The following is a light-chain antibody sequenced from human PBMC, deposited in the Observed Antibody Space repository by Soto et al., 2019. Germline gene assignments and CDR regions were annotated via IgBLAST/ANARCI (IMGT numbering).Light chain of an antibody. CDR1: QSISSW. Sequence: DRVTITCRASQSISSWLAWYQQKPGKAPKLLIYKASSLETGVPSRFSGSGSGTEFTLTISSLQPDDFATYYCQQNNGYPLTFGGGTKVDI. CDR3: QQNNGYPLT. CDR2: KAS. J-gene: IGKJ4*01. V-gene: IGKV1-5*03.